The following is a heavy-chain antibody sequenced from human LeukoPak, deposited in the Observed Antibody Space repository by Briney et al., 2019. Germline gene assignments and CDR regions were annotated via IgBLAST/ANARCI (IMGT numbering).Heavy chain of an antibody. V-gene: IGHV4-34*01. Sequence: LSLTCAVYGGSFSGYYWSWIRQPPGKGLERIGEINHSGSTNYNPSLKSRVTISVDTSKNQFSLKLSSVTAADTAVYYCARKGRVARYYFDYWGQGTLVTVSS. CDR2: INHSGST. D-gene: IGHD2-15*01. CDR3: ARKGRVARYYFDY. J-gene: IGHJ4*02. CDR1: GGSFSGYY.